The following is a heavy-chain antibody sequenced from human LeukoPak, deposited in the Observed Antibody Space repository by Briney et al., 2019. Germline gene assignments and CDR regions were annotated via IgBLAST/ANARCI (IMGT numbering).Heavy chain of an antibody. CDR3: ARDRGYDILTGYYDY. CDR2: IKQDGSEK. J-gene: IGHJ4*02. D-gene: IGHD3-9*01. CDR1: GFTFSSYS. V-gene: IGHV3-7*01. Sequence: GGSLRLSCAASGFTFSSYSMSWVRQAPGKGLEWVANIKQDGSEKYYVDSVKGRFTISRDNAKNSLYLQMNSLRAEDTAVYYCARDRGYDILTGYYDYWGQGTLVTVSS.